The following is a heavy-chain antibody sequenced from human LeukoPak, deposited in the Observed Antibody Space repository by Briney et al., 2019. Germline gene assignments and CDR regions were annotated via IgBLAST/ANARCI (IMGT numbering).Heavy chain of an antibody. CDR1: GFTFSSYS. D-gene: IGHD3-22*01. Sequence: PGGPLRLSCAASGFTFSSYSMNWVRQAPGKGLEWVSSISSSSSYIYYADSVKGRFTISRDNPKNTLYLQMNSLRAEDTAVYFCAKRGVVIRVILVGFHKAAYYFDSWGQGALVTDSS. J-gene: IGHJ4*02. V-gene: IGHV3-21*04. CDR2: ISSSSSYI. CDR3: AKRGVVIRVILVGFHKAAYYFDS.